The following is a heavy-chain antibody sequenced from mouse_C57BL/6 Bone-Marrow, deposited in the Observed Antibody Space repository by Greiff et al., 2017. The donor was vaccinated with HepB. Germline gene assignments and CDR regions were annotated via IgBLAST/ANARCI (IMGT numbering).Heavy chain of an antibody. CDR2: INPSSGYT. Sequence: VQLQQSGAELAKPGASVKLSCKASGYTFNSYWMHWVKQRPGQGLEWIGYINPSSGYTKYNQKFKDKATLTADKSSSTAYMQLSSLTYEDSAVYYCASWVTTVVAPYYYAMDYWGQGTSVTVSS. D-gene: IGHD1-1*01. CDR3: ASWVTTVVAPYYYAMDY. CDR1: GYTFNSYW. J-gene: IGHJ4*01. V-gene: IGHV1-7*01.